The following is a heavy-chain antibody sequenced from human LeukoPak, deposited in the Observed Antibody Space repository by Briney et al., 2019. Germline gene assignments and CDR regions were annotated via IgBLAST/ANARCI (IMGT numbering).Heavy chain of an antibody. J-gene: IGHJ4*02. CDR3: ARGAVAAPNFDY. V-gene: IGHV4-59*01. CDR1: GGSISGYY. CDR2: IYYSGST. D-gene: IGHD6-19*01. Sequence: SETLSLTCTVSGGSISGYYWSWIRQPPGKGLEWIGYIYYSGSTNYNPSLKSRVTISVDTSKNQFSLKLSSVTAADTAVYYCARGAVAAPNFDYWGQGTLVTVSS.